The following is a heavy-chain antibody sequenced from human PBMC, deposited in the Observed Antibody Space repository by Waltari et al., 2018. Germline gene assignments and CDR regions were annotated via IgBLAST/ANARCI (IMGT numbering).Heavy chain of an antibody. D-gene: IGHD3-16*02. Sequence: QESGPGLVKPSETLSLTCTVSGVSISTSNYYWGWFRQPPGKGLEWIGTISYSGVSYYNSSLESRVTISLDTSKNQLSLRLASVIAADTAVYYCARNSGDLSWSWGQGTLVIVSS. J-gene: IGHJ5*02. CDR2: ISYSGVS. CDR1: GVSISTSNYY. V-gene: IGHV4-39*07. CDR3: ARNSGDLSWS.